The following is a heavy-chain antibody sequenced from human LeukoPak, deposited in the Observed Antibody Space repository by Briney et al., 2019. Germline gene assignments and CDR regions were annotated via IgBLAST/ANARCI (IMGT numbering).Heavy chain of an antibody. J-gene: IGHJ4*02. Sequence: ASVKVSCKASGYTFSRYHMSWVRQAPGQGLEWMGIINPSGSSASYTQKFQGRVTMTRDTSTCTVYLDLSSLRSEDTAVYYCARMTTGVLDYWGQGTLVTVSS. CDR1: GYTFSRYH. CDR2: INPSGSSA. CDR3: ARMTTGVLDY. D-gene: IGHD1-1*01. V-gene: IGHV1-46*01.